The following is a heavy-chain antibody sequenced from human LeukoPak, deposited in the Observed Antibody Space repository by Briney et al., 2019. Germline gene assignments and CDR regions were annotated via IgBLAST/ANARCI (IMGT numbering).Heavy chain of an antibody. V-gene: IGHV3-13*01. CDR2: FGTAGDT. D-gene: IGHD1-14*01. CDR1: GFTLSTYD. CDR3: ASGGLAADNRYFDL. J-gene: IGHJ2*01. Sequence: GGPLRLSCAASGFTLSTYDIHWVRQPTGKGLEWVSAFGTAGDTYYPASVKGRFAISIDNAKNSFYLQMDSLRAGDTAVYYCASGGLAADNRYFDLWGRGTLVTVSS.